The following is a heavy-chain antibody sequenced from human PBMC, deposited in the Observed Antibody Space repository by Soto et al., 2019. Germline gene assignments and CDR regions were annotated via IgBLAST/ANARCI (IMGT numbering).Heavy chain of an antibody. D-gene: IGHD1-26*01. CDR1: GYTFIGYS. CDR3: ARDALSYSGSYHSVY. Sequence: VKVSCKASGYTFIGYSIHWVRQAPGQGLEWMGRINPNSGETNFAQTFRGRVTMTTDTSISTAFMELSRLTSDDTAVYYCARDALSYSGSYHSVYWGQGTLVTVSS. CDR2: INPNSGET. V-gene: IGHV1-2*02. J-gene: IGHJ4*02.